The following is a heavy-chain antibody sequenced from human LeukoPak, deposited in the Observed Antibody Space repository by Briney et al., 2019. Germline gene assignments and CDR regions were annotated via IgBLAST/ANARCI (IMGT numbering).Heavy chain of an antibody. Sequence: SETLSLTCAVPGGSLSGDYGSWIRQPPGEGLEWIEYINYSQSTNYNPSLKSRVIISVDTSKNQFSLKLSSLTAADTAVYYCARDFRSGWPPVWGQGTLVTVSS. CDR3: ARDFRSGWPPV. CDR2: INYSQST. J-gene: IGHJ4*02. CDR1: GGSLSGDY. V-gene: IGHV4-59*01. D-gene: IGHD6-19*01.